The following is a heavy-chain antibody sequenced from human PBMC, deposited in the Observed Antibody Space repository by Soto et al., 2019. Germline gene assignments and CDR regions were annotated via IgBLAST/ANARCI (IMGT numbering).Heavy chain of an antibody. V-gene: IGHV4-30-4*01. Sequence: VQLQESGPGLVKPSQTLSLTCTVSDGSISSGECYWSWIRKPPGKGLEWIGYIHYSGSTYYNPSLKSRVTISVDTSKNQFSLKLSSVTAADTAVYYCAYYRSGTAFDIWGQGTMVTVSS. J-gene: IGHJ3*02. CDR3: AYYRSGTAFDI. D-gene: IGHD3-10*01. CDR2: IHYSGST. CDR1: DGSISSGECY.